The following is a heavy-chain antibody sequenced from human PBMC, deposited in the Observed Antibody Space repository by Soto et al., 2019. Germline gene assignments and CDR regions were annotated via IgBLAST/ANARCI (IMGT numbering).Heavy chain of an antibody. V-gene: IGHV3-74*01. CDR3: VAGVDY. D-gene: IGHD3-10*01. CDR1: GFTFSSYA. CDR2: INSDGSST. Sequence: GGSLRLSCAASGFTFSSYAMSWVRQAPGKGLEWVSRINSDGSSTSYADSVKGRFTISRDNAKNTLYLQMNSLRAEDTAVYYCVAGVDYWGQGTLVTVSS. J-gene: IGHJ4*02.